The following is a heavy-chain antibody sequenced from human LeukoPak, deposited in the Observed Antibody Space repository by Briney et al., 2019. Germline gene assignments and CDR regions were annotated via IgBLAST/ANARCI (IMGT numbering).Heavy chain of an antibody. CDR2: IIPIFGTA. J-gene: IGHJ4*02. D-gene: IGHD3-3*01. CDR3: ASLIYYDFWSGYYPWNYFDY. CDR1: GGTFSSYA. V-gene: IGHV1-69*01. Sequence: SVKVSCKASGGTFSSYAISWVRQAPGQGLEWMGGIIPIFGTANYAQKFQGRVTITADESTSPAYMELSSLRSEDTAVYYCASLIYYDFWSGYYPWNYFDYWGQGTLVTVSS.